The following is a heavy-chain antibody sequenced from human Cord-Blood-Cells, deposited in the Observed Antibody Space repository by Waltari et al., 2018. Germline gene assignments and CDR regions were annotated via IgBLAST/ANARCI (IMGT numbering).Heavy chain of an antibody. CDR2: IYYSGST. Sequence: QLQLQESGPGLVKPSETLSLTCTVSGGPLRSSSYSWGWIRQPPGKGLEWIGSIYYSGSTYYNPSLKSRVTISVDTSKNQFSLKLSSVTAADTAVYYCARQEYCGGDCYYDYWGQGTLVTVSS. D-gene: IGHD2-21*02. J-gene: IGHJ4*02. CDR1: GGPLRSSSYS. V-gene: IGHV4-39*07. CDR3: ARQEYCGGDCYYDY.